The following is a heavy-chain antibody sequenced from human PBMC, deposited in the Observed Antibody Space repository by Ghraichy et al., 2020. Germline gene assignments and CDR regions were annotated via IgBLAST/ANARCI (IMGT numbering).Heavy chain of an antibody. CDR1: GFTFTSST. CDR3: AADRGATNLPDY. J-gene: IGHJ4*02. D-gene: IGHD1-26*01. Sequence: SVKVSCKASGFTFTSSTIHWVRQACGQRLEWIGWIVVGSGETNYAQNFQERVTITRDMSTSTAYMELSSLRSEDTAVYYCAADRGATNLPDYWGQGTLVTVSS. V-gene: IGHV1-58*02. CDR2: IVVGSGET.